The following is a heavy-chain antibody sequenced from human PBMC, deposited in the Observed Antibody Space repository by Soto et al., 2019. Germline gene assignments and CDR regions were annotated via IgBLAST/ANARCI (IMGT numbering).Heavy chain of an antibody. J-gene: IGHJ5*02. Sequence: SETLSLTCTVSGGSISSYYWILIRQPPGKGLEWIGYIYYSGSTNYNPSLKSRVTISVDTSKNQFSLKLSSVTAADTAVYYCARRYTYWFDPWGQGTLVTVSS. CDR3: ARRYTYWFDP. CDR1: GGSISSYY. V-gene: IGHV4-59*01. CDR2: IYYSGST. D-gene: IGHD3-16*02.